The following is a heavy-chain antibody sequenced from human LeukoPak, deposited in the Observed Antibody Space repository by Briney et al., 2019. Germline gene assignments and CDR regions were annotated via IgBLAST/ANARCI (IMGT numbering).Heavy chain of an antibody. CDR1: GFTFSQYR. V-gene: IGHV3-7*03. CDR3: ARGWCLHCYCMGD. J-gene: IGHJ6*04. D-gene: IGHD2-8*02. Sequence: PGGSLGLSCVPSGFTFSQYRMTWARQAPGRGLEGVANIQRDERDNSYVDSVKGRFTISRDNDKNSLYLQMNSLRAEDTAVYYCARGWCLHCYCMGDWGKGTTVTVSS. CDR2: IQRDERDN.